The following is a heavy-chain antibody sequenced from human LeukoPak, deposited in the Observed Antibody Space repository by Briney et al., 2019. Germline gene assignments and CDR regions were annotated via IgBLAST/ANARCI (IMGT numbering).Heavy chain of an antibody. J-gene: IGHJ4*02. V-gene: IGHV3-69-1*02. D-gene: IGHD3-22*01. CDR1: GFTFSDYY. CDR3: ARDPHITMIVVVIPDY. CDR2: ISSSSTI. Sequence: GGSLRLSCAASGFTFSDYYMNWVRQAPGKGLEWVSSISSSSTIYYADSVKGRLTISRDNAKNSLYLQMNSLRAEDTAVYYCARDPHITMIVVVIPDYWGQGTLVTVSS.